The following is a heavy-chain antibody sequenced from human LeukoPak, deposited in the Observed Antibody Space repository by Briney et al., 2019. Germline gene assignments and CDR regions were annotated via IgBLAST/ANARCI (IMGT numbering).Heavy chain of an antibody. Sequence: SETLSLTCTVSGGSISSSSYYWGWIRQPPGKGLEWIGSIYYSGSTYHNPSLKSRVTISVDTSKNQFSLKLSSVTAADTAVYYCARRRIQLWFFDYWGQGTLVTVSS. J-gene: IGHJ4*02. D-gene: IGHD5-18*01. CDR1: GGSISSSSYY. CDR2: IYYSGST. CDR3: ARRRIQLWFFDY. V-gene: IGHV4-39*01.